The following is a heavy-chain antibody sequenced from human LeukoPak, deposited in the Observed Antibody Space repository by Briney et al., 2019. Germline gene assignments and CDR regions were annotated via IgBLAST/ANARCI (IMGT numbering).Heavy chain of an antibody. Sequence: SETLSLTCAVYGGSFSGYYWSWIRQPPGKGLEWIGYIYYSGSTNYNPSLKSRVTVSVDTSKNQFSLKLSSVTAADTAVYYCARAFENSGWYYFDYWGQGTLVTVSS. D-gene: IGHD6-19*01. CDR2: IYYSGST. CDR3: ARAFENSGWYYFDY. CDR1: GGSFSGYY. J-gene: IGHJ4*02. V-gene: IGHV4-59*01.